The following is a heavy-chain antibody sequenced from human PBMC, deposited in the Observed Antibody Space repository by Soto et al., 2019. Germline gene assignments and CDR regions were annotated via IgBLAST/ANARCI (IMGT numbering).Heavy chain of an antibody. Sequence: EVQLVESGGDLVKPGGSLRLSCAASGFNFSDAWMTWVRQAPGKGLEWVGHVKTKADGGTTEYAASVKGRFSVSSDDSRNTLYLQMNSLKSEDTAMYDCTPLGPSWGQGTLVVVSS. CDR1: GFNFSDAW. J-gene: IGHJ4*02. CDR3: TPLGPS. V-gene: IGHV3-15*07. CDR2: VKTKADGGTT.